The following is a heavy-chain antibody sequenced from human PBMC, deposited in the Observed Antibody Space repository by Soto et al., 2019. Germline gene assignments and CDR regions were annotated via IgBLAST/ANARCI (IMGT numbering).Heavy chain of an antibody. J-gene: IGHJ4*02. Sequence: GGSLRLSCAASGFTFSSAWMSWVRQAPGKGLEWVGRIKSKIEGGTIDYAAPVKGRFTISRDDSESTLYLRMNSLKTDDTAVYYCTTGVRSGYYKYWGKGALFTASS. CDR3: TTGVRSGYYKY. CDR2: IKSKIEGGTI. D-gene: IGHD3-3*01. V-gene: IGHV3-15*01. CDR1: GFTFSSAW.